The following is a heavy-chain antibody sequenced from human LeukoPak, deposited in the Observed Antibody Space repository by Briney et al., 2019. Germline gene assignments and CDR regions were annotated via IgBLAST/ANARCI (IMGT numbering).Heavy chain of an antibody. J-gene: IGHJ6*03. CDR1: GGSFSGYY. D-gene: IGHD2-2*01. CDR2: INHSGST. CDR3: ARGRSPVVSRSRYYYMDV. Sequence: KPSETLSLTCAVYGGSFSGYYWSWIRQPPGKGLEWIGEINHSGSTNYNPSLKSRVTISVDTSKNQFSLKLSSVTAADTAVYYCARGRSPVVSRSRYYYMDVWGKGTTVTVSS. V-gene: IGHV4-34*01.